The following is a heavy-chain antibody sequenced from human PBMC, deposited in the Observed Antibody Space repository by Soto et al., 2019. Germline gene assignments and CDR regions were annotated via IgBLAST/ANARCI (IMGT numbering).Heavy chain of an antibody. Sequence: SETLSLTCTVSGGSISNDIYYCAWIRQPPGKGLEWIGSVYYGVNTYYNPSLESRVTISVDTSKNQFSLKLNSVTAADTAVYYCARQGIDGVVAGWGQGTLVTVSS. CDR1: GGSISNDIYY. J-gene: IGHJ4*02. CDR2: VYYGVNT. D-gene: IGHD6-19*01. V-gene: IGHV4-39*01. CDR3: ARQGIDGVVAG.